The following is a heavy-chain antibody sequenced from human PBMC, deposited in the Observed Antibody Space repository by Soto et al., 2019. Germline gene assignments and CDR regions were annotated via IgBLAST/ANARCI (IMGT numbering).Heavy chain of an antibody. CDR2: ISWNSETI. J-gene: IGHJ4*02. CDR3: AKDMKWGGMTTIHYFDS. Sequence: GGSLRLSCAASGFTFSSYAMHWVRQAPGKGLEWVSGISWNSETIDYADSVKGRSTISRDNAKSSLFLQMNSLRPDDTALYYCAKDMKWGGMTTIHYFDSWGQGTLVTVS. CDR1: GFTFSSYA. D-gene: IGHD4-17*01. V-gene: IGHV3-9*01.